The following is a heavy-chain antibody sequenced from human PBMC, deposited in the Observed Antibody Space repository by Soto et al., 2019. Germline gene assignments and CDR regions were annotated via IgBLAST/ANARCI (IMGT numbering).Heavy chain of an antibody. Sequence: SETLSLTCTVSGGSISSSSYYWGWIRQPPGKGLEWIGSIYYSGSTYYNPSLKSRVTISVDTSKNQFSLKLSSVTAADTAVYYCARAIVVVPAAMHTFVDYWGQGTLVTVSS. J-gene: IGHJ4*02. CDR1: GGSISSSSYY. V-gene: IGHV4-39*01. CDR2: IYYSGST. CDR3: ARAIVVVPAAMHTFVDY. D-gene: IGHD2-2*01.